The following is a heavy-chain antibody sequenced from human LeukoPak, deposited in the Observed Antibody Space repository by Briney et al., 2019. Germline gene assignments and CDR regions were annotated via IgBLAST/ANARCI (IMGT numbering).Heavy chain of an antibody. D-gene: IGHD5-18*01. CDR2: ISYDGTNI. CDR3: ARDRGWIQHDI. J-gene: IGHJ3*02. V-gene: IGHV3-30-3*01. Sequence: GGSLRLSCAASGFTFSSHSMHWVRQAPGKGLEWVAVISYDGTNIHYADSVKGRFTNSRDNSKNTLYLQMNSLRPEDTAVYYCARDRGWIQHDIWGQGAMVTVSS. CDR1: GFTFSSHS.